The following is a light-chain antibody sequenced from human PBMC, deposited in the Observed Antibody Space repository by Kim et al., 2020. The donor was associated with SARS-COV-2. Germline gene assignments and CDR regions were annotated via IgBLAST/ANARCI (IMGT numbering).Light chain of an antibody. J-gene: IGLJ2*01. CDR2: EVS. CDR3: CSYAGSSTFVV. Sequence: QSIPTSCTGTSSDVGSYNLVSWYQQHPGKAPKLMIYEVSKRPSGVSNRFSGSKSGNTASLTISGLQAEDEADYYCCSYAGSSTFVVFGGGTQLTVL. CDR1: SSDVGSYNL. V-gene: IGLV2-23*02.